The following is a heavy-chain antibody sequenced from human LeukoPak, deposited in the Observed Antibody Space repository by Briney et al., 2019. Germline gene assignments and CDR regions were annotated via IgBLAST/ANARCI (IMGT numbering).Heavy chain of an antibody. V-gene: IGHV4-34*01. CDR2: INHSGST. J-gene: IGHJ6*03. CDR1: GFTVSSNS. CDR3: ARRSINYYYYMDV. Sequence: GSLRLSCTVSGFTVSSNSMSWIRQPPGKGLEWIGEINHSGSTNYNPSLKSRVTISVDTSKNQFSLKLSSVTAADTAVYYCARRSINYYYYMDVWGKGTTVTISS.